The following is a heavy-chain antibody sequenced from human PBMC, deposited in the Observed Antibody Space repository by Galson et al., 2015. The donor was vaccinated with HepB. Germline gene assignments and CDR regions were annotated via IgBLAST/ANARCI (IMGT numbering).Heavy chain of an antibody. D-gene: IGHD5-18*01. CDR2: ISSSSSYT. V-gene: IGHV3-11*06. Sequence: SLRLSCAASGFTFSDYYMSWIRQAPGKGLEWVSYISSSSSYTNYADSVKGRFTISRDNAKNSLYLQMNSLRAEDTAVYYCAIQRGYSYGYPGEDYWGQGTLVTVSS. J-gene: IGHJ4*02. CDR1: GFTFSDYY. CDR3: AIQRGYSYGYPGEDY.